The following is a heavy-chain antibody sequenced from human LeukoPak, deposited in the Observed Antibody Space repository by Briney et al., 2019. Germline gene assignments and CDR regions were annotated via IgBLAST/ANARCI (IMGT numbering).Heavy chain of an antibody. CDR1: GFTFSDYY. CDR3: ATRVYCGGDCYSSHGMDV. Sequence: GSLRLSCAASGFTFSDYYMGWIRQAPGKGLEWVSYINNSGITIYYADSVKGRFTISRDNARNSLYLQMNSLRPEDTAVYYCATRVYCGGDCYSSHGMDVWGPGTTVTVSS. J-gene: IGHJ6*02. CDR2: INNSGITI. V-gene: IGHV3-11*01. D-gene: IGHD2-21*02.